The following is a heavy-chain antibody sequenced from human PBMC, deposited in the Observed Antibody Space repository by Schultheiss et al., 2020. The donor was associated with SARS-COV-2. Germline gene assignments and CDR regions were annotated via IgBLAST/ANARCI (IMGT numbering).Heavy chain of an antibody. CDR3: ARGYSYGYPQFDP. D-gene: IGHD5-18*01. Sequence: SETLSLTCAVYGGSFSGYYWSWIRQPPGKGLEWIGEINHSGSTNYNPSLKSRVTISVDTSKNQFSLKLSSVTAADTAVYYCARGYSYGYPQFDPWGQGTLVTVSS. J-gene: IGHJ5*02. CDR2: INHSGST. CDR1: GGSFSGYY. V-gene: IGHV4-34*01.